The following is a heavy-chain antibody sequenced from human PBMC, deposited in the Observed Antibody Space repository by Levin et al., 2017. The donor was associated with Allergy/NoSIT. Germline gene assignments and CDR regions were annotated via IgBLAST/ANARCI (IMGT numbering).Heavy chain of an antibody. CDR1: GGSISSSSYF. Sequence: SETLSLTCTVSGGSISSSSYFWGWIRQPPGKGLEWIGSIYYRGTTYYNPSLKSRVTILVDTSKNQFTLKLSSVTAADTAVYYCARDPQTYSTEYYANSGSGWYFDLWARGTLVTVSS. CDR3: ARDPQTYSTEYYANSGSGWYFDL. V-gene: IGHV4-39*06. D-gene: IGHD3-22*01. J-gene: IGHJ2*01. CDR2: IYYRGTT.